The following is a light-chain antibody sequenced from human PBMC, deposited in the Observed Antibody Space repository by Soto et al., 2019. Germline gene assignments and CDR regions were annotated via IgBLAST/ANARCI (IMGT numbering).Light chain of an antibody. CDR3: QQYNTYSRT. CDR2: KAS. V-gene: IGKV1-5*03. CDR1: QSISGR. Sequence: DIKRIQNPSTMAASVRDRVIITCRASQSISGRLAWYQQKPGKAPKLLIYKASNLESGVPSRFSGGETGTGFTLTISCLQPDDFATYYCQQYNTYSRTVGQGTKVDIK. J-gene: IGKJ1*01.